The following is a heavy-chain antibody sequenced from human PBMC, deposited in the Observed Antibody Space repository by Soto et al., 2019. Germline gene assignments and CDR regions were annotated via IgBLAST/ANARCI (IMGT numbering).Heavy chain of an antibody. CDR2: ISAYNGNT. J-gene: IGHJ6*02. Sequence: GASVKVSCKASGYTFTSYGISWVRQAPGQGLEWMGWISAYNGNTNYAQKLQGRVTMTTDTSTSTAYMEMRSLRSDDTAVFYCARPRTYNWNDPFDYYGMDVWGQGTTVTAP. V-gene: IGHV1-18*01. D-gene: IGHD1-20*01. CDR1: GYTFTSYG. CDR3: ARPRTYNWNDPFDYYGMDV.